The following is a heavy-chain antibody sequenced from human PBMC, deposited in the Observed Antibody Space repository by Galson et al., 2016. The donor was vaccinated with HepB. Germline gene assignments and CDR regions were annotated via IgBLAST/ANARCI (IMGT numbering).Heavy chain of an antibody. J-gene: IGHJ5*02. V-gene: IGHV4-4*02. CDR3: ARAAVVPGARMVFDP. D-gene: IGHD2-2*01. CDR1: GASISDSNW. CDR2: ISLTETT. Sequence: SETLSLTCAVSGASISDSNWWTWVRHVPGKGLEWIGEISLTETTNNNPFLSSRFTLSIYKSRNQFSLNLTSATAADTAVYSCARAAVVPGARMVFDPWGQGTLVTVSS.